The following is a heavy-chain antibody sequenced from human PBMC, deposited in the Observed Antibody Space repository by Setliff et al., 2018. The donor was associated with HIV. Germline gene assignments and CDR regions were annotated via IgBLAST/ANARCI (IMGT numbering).Heavy chain of an antibody. CDR2: ISSSSSYI. CDR3: ARLPQDVRSSIDF. J-gene: IGHJ4*02. D-gene: IGHD6-6*01. V-gene: IGHV3-21*01. CDR1: GFTFSSYS. Sequence: PGGSLRLSCAASGFTFSSYSMNWVRQAPGKGLEWVSSISSSSSYIYYADSVKGRFTISRDNAKNTLFLQMNSLRAEDTAVYYCARLPQDVRSSIDFWGQGTLVTVSS.